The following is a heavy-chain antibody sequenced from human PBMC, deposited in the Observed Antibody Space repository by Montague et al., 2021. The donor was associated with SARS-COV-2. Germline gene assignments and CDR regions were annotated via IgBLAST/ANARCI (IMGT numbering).Heavy chain of an antibody. J-gene: IGHJ4*02. V-gene: IGHV1-24*01. CDR1: GYSLTELL. Sequence: SVKVSCKVSGYSLTELLMHWARQAPGKGLEWMGGVDPEDGKTIYAQNFQGRLTIAEDTSADTAYMELSSLRSDDTAVYYCATSADWGSTGRFDFWGQGTLVTVSS. CDR2: VDPEDGKT. D-gene: IGHD7-27*01. CDR3: ATSADWGSTGRFDF.